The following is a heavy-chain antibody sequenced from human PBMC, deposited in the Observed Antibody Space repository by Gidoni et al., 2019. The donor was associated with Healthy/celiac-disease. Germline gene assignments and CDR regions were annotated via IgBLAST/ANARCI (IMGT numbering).Heavy chain of an antibody. V-gene: IGHV3-23*01. D-gene: IGHD5-18*01. CDR2: ISGSGGST. J-gene: IGHJ5*02. Sequence: EVQLLESGGGLVQPGGSLRLSCAASGFTFSSYAMSWVRQAPGKGLGWVSAISGSGGSTYYADSVKGRFTISRDNSKNTLYLQMNSLRAEDTAVYYCAKSSGYTPAGGWFDPWGQGTLVTVSS. CDR3: AKSSGYTPAGGWFDP. CDR1: GFTFSSYA.